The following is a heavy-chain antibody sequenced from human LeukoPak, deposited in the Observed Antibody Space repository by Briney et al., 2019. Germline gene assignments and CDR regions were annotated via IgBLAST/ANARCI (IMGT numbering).Heavy chain of an antibody. CDR1: GFTFSSYG. V-gene: IGHV3-30*02. J-gene: IGHJ4*02. CDR2: VRYDGSNI. Sequence: GGSLRLSCAASGFTFSSYGMHWVRQAPGKGLEWVVFVRYDGSNIYYAYSVKGPFTISIDNSTNTLYLQMNSLRAEDTAVYYCAKDGGIAVAGTVFDYWGQGPLVTASS. CDR3: AKDGGIAVAGTVFDY. D-gene: IGHD6-19*01.